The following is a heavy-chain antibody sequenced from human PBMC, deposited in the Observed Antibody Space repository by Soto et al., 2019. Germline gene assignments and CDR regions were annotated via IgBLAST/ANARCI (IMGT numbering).Heavy chain of an antibody. CDR1: GFTFSSCS. J-gene: IGHJ4*02. V-gene: IGHV3-23*01. CDR2: FGATTGNT. CDR3: AKRGALQGKYFDS. Sequence: PGGSLRLSCAASGFTFSSCSMSWVRQAPGQGLEWVSTFGATTGNTFYADSVKGRFTISRDSSRNTLYLQMNSLRAEDTATYYCAKRGALQGKYFDSWGQGTLVTVSS.